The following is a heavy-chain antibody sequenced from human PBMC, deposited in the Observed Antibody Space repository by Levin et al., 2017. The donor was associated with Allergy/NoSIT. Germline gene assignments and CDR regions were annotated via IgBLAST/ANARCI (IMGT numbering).Heavy chain of an antibody. CDR3: ARGTTVTTGYFDY. D-gene: IGHD4-17*01. CDR2: ISYDGSNK. Sequence: GGSLRLSCAASGFTFSSYAMHWVRQAPGKGLEWVAVISYDGSNKYYADSVKGRFTISRDNSKNTLYLQMNSLRAEDTAVYYCARGTTVTTGYFDYWGQGTLVTVSS. V-gene: IGHV3-30-3*01. J-gene: IGHJ4*02. CDR1: GFTFSSYA.